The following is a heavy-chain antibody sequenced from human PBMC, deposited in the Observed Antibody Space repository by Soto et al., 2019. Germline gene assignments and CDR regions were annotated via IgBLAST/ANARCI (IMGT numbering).Heavy chain of an antibody. V-gene: IGHV3-49*03. CDR1: GFTFGDYA. D-gene: IGHD2-15*01. Sequence: GGSLRLSCTASGFTFGDYAMSWFRQAPGKGLEWVGFIRSKAYGGTTEYAASVKGRFTISRDDSKSIAYLQMNSLKTEDTAVYYCTRDIVVVVAATGYYYYYMDVWGKGTTVTVSS. CDR3: TRDIVVVVAATGYYYYYMDV. J-gene: IGHJ6*03. CDR2: IRSKAYGGTT.